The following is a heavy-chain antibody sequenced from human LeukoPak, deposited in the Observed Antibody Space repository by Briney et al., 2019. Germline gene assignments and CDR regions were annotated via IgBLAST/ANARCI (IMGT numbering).Heavy chain of an antibody. Sequence: SVKVSCKASGGTFSSYAISWVRQAPGQGLEWMGGIIPIFGTANYAQKFQGRVTITADESTSTVYMELSSLRSEDTAVYYCARGGTNYYYYGMDVWGQGTTVTVSS. J-gene: IGHJ6*02. V-gene: IGHV1-69*01. CDR2: IIPIFGTA. CDR1: GGTFSSYA. CDR3: ARGGTNYYYYGMDV. D-gene: IGHD1-7*01.